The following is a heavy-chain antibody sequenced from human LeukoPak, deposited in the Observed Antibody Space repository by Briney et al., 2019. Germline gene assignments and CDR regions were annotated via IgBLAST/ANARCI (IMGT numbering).Heavy chain of an antibody. V-gene: IGHV3-30-3*01. J-gene: IGHJ4*02. Sequence: PGGSLRLSCAASGFTFSSYAMHWVRQAPGKGLEWVAVISYKGSDKYYADSVKGRFTISRDNSKNTLYLQMNSLRAEDTAVYYCARVIRGGYDSGPFDYWGQGTLVTVSS. CDR3: ARVIRGGYDSGPFDY. CDR1: GFTFSSYA. CDR2: ISYKGSDK. D-gene: IGHD5-12*01.